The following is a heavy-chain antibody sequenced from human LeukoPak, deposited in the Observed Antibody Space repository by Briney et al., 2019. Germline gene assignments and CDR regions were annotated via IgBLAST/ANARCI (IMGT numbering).Heavy chain of an antibody. CDR3: ARDRGVYYYGSGSGYYYGMDV. D-gene: IGHD3-10*01. J-gene: IGHJ6*02. CDR2: IIPIFGTA. Sequence: SVKVSCKASGYTFTGYYVHWVRQAPGQGLEWMGGIIPIFGTANYAQKFQGRVTITADESTSTAYMELSSLRSEDTAVYYCARDRGVYYYGSGSGYYYGMDVWGQGTTVTVSS. V-gene: IGHV1-69*13. CDR1: GYTFTGYY.